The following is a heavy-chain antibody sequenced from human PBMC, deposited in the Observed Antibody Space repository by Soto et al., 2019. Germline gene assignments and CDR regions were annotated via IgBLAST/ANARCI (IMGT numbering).Heavy chain of an antibody. J-gene: IGHJ4*02. CDR1: GGSISSYY. V-gene: IGHV4-59*08. D-gene: IGHD4-4*01. CDR2: IYYSGST. Sequence: TLSLTCTVSGGSISSYYWSWIRQPPGKGLEWIGYIYYSGSTNYNPSLKSRVTISVDTSKNQFSLKLSSVTAADTAVYYCARLPNPTVNDFYFDYWGQGTLVTVSS. CDR3: ARLPNPTVNDFYFDY.